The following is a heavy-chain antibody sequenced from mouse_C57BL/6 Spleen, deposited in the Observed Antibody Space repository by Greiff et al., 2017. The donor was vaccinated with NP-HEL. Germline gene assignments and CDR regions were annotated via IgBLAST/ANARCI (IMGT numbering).Heavy chain of an antibody. V-gene: IGHV1-5*01. Sequence: VQLQQSGTVLARPGASVKMSCKTSGYTFTSYWMHWVKQRPGQGLEWIGAIYPGNSDTSYNQKFKGKAKLTAVTSASTAYMELSSLTNEDSAVYYCTIDYSNYEDWGQGTLVTVSA. CDR2: IYPGNSDT. D-gene: IGHD2-5*01. CDR1: GYTFTSYW. CDR3: TIDYSNYED. J-gene: IGHJ3*01.